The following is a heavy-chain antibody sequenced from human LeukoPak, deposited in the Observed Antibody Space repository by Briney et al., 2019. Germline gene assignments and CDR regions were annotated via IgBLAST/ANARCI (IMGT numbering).Heavy chain of an antibody. D-gene: IGHD1-7*01. V-gene: IGHV1-58*02. CDR3: AADDGTTNAFDI. Sequence: ASVKVSCKASGFTFTSSAMQWVRQARGQRLEWIGWIVVGSGNTNYAQKFQERVTITRDMSISTAYMELSSLRSEDTAVYYCAADDGTTNAFDIWGQGTMVTVSS. CDR2: IVVGSGNT. J-gene: IGHJ3*02. CDR1: GFTFTSSA.